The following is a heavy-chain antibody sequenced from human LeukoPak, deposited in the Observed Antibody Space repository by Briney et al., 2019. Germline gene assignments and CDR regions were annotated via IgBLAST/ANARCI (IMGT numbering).Heavy chain of an antibody. CDR1: GGSFSGYY. CDR3: ARRLLGRGWFDP. CDR2: INHSGST. V-gene: IGHV4-34*01. D-gene: IGHD1-1*01. J-gene: IGHJ5*02. Sequence: PSETLSLTCAVYGGSFSGYYWSWIRQPPGKGLEWIGEINHSGSTNYNPSLKSRVTISVDTSKNQFSLKLSSVTAADTAVYYCARRLLGRGWFDPWGQGTLVTVSS.